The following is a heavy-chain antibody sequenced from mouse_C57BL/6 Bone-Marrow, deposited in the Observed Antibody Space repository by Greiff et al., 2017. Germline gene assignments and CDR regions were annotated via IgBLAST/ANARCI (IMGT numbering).Heavy chain of an antibody. V-gene: IGHV1-80*01. Sequence: QVQLKESGAELVKPGASVKISCKASGYAFSSYWMHWVKQRPGQGLEWIGQIYPGDGDTNYNGKFKGKATLTVDKSSSTAYMQLSSLTSEDSAVYFCARGGWFPFAYWGQGTLVTVSA. J-gene: IGHJ3*01. CDR1: GYAFSSYW. D-gene: IGHD2-3*01. CDR3: ARGGWFPFAY. CDR2: IYPGDGDT.